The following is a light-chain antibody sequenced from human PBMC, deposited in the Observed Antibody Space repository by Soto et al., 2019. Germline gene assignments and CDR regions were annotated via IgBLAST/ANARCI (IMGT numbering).Light chain of an antibody. Sequence: QLVLTQPASLSGSPGQSITISCTGTGRDLGDYYYVSWYQQHPGKVPKLIIYEVTKRPSGVPDRFSASKSGNTASLTVSGLQAEDEADYYCTSHGGANNFYVFGTGTKVTVL. V-gene: IGLV2-8*01. CDR1: GRDLGDYYY. CDR3: TSHGGANNFYV. CDR2: EVT. J-gene: IGLJ1*01.